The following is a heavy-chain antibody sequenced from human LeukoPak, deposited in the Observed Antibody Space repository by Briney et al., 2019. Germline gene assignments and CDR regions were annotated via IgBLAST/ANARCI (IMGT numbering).Heavy chain of an antibody. CDR2: VSSDGGTT. Sequence: GTSLRLSCAASGFTFSSHGIHWVRQAPGKGLEWVAVVSSDGGTTYYADSVKGRFTISRDSSKNTLYLQMNSLRGEDTAIYYCTKESATGSRYSFDYWGQGTLVTVSS. CDR1: GFTFSSHG. V-gene: IGHV3-30*18. CDR3: TKESATGSRYSFDY. D-gene: IGHD2-15*01. J-gene: IGHJ4*02.